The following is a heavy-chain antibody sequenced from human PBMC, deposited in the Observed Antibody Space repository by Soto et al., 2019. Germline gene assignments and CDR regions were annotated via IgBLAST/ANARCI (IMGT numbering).Heavy chain of an antibody. Sequence: TSQTLSLTCAVCSVCICSCSWNYIRQPPGKELECIAYMYHNIVDTNYNPSLKSRVILSLDTSKNQFSLKLCSVTAADTAVYYCASHNYDILAGFYNAFAIWGQGIMVTVSS. D-gene: IGHD3-9*01. CDR2: MYHNIVDT. V-gene: IGHV4-4*09. CDR1: SVCICSCS. J-gene: IGHJ3*02. CDR3: ASHNYDILAGFYNAFAI.